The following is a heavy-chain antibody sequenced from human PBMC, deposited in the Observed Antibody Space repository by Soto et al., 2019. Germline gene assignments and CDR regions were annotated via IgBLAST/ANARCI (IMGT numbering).Heavy chain of an antibody. D-gene: IGHD1-26*01. Sequence: HVQLRESGPGLVRPSETLSLTCTVSGGSISDYYWSWIRQPPGKGLEWIGFISYSGSTSYNPSFKSRVTMAVDTSKRQFSLKLTSVNAADTAVYYCARYGGTYYVYWGQGALVTVSS. V-gene: IGHV4-59*01. J-gene: IGHJ4*02. CDR2: ISYSGST. CDR1: GGSISDYY. CDR3: ARYGGTYYVY.